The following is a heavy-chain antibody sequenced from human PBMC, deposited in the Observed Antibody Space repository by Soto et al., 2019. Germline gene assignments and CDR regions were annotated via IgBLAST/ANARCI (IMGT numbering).Heavy chain of an antibody. J-gene: IGHJ4*02. Sequence: SETLSLTCTVSGDSISARSNYWAWIRQPPGKGLEWIGSIYYTGGTYYNPSLKSRVTLFLDTSKRQFSLNLTSVTAADTAVYFCACLWGSHRYDHWGQGALVTVSS. V-gene: IGHV4-39*01. CDR2: IYYTGGT. CDR1: GDSISARSNY. CDR3: ACLWGSHRYDH. D-gene: IGHD3-16*02.